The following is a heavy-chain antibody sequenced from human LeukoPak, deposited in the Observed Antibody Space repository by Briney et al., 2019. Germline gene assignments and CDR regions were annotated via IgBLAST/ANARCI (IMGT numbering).Heavy chain of an antibody. V-gene: IGHV1-18*01. CDR1: GYTFTSYG. CDR3: ARDRRGQWLLYYYMDV. CDR2: ISAYNGNT. J-gene: IGHJ6*03. D-gene: IGHD6-19*01. Sequence: ASVKVSCKASGYTFTSYGISWVRQAPGQGLEWMGWISAYNGNTNYAQKLQGRVTMTTDTSTSTAYMELRSLRSDDTAVYYCARDRRGQWLLYYYMDVWGKGTTVTISS.